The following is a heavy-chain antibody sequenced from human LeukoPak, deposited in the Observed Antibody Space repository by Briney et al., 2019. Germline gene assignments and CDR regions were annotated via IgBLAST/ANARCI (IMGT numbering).Heavy chain of an antibody. D-gene: IGHD1-1*01. J-gene: IGHJ4*02. V-gene: IGHV1-18*01. CDR1: GFSFASFG. CDR3: ARGTWNEAAWPYSFDA. Sequence: GASVKVSCKAFGFSFASFGFNWLRQAPGQGLEWMGWISGYNGDTNYAQKFKATVAMTTDTSTSTVYMEMRSLRSDDTAIYYCARGTWNEAAWPYSFDAWGQGTLVTVSS. CDR2: ISGYNGDT.